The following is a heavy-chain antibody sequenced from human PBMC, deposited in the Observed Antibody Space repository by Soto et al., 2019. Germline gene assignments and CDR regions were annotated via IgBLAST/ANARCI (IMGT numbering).Heavy chain of an antibody. J-gene: IGHJ1*01. CDR1: GFTFSSYA. D-gene: IGHD2-2*01. V-gene: IGHV3-23*01. CDR2: ISGSGGST. Sequence: GGSLRLSCAASGFTFSSYAMSWVRQAPGKGLEWVSAISGSGGSTYYADSVKGRFTISRDNSKNTLYLQMNSLRAEDTAVYYCAKDLSTLNIVVVPAAITEYFQHWGQGTLVTVSS. CDR3: AKDLSTLNIVVVPAAITEYFQH.